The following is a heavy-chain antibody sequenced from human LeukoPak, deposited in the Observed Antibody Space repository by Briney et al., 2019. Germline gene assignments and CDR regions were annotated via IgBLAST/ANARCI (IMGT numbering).Heavy chain of an antibody. J-gene: IGHJ2*01. V-gene: IGHV3-23*01. CDR2: ISGSGGST. CDR1: GFTFSSYA. Sequence: GGSLRLSCAASGFTFSSYAMSWVRQAPGKGLEWVSAISGSGGSTYYADSVKGRFTISRDNSKNTLYLQMNSLRAEDTAVYYCAREDIVVVPAAWKNGYFDLWGRGTLVTVSS. CDR3: AREDIVVVPAAWKNGYFDL. D-gene: IGHD2-2*01.